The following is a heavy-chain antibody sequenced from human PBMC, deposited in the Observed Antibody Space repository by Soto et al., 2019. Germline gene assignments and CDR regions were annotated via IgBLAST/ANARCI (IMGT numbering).Heavy chain of an antibody. CDR2: ISESGGST. CDR1: GFSFSEYA. Sequence: GGSLRLSCAASGFSFSEYAMSWVRQAPGKGLEWVSVISESGGSTHYADSVRGRFTVSRDNSMNSLSLRMNSLRDEDTAVYFCAKRSPYSSGWYSPIFDYWGQGALVTVSS. J-gene: IGHJ4*02. V-gene: IGHV3-23*01. CDR3: AKRSPYSSGWYSPIFDY. D-gene: IGHD6-13*01.